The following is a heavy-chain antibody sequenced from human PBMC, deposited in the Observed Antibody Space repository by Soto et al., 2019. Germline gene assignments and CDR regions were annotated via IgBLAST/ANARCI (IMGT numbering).Heavy chain of an antibody. V-gene: IGHV1-18*01. CDR2: ISAYNGNT. Sequence: ASVKVSCKASGYTFTSYGISWVRQAPGQGLEWMGWISAYNGNTNYAQKLQGRVTMTIDTSTSTAYMELRSLRSDYTAVYYCARMVGATAEWFDPWGQGTLVTVSS. CDR3: ARMVGATAEWFDP. CDR1: GYTFTSYG. J-gene: IGHJ5*02. D-gene: IGHD1-26*01.